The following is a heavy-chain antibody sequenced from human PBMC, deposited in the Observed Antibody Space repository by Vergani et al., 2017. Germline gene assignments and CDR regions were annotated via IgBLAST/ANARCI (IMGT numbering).Heavy chain of an antibody. CDR3: ARGQSGYCTGDIGYIHPWFES. J-gene: IGHJ5*01. V-gene: IGHV1-8*02. D-gene: IGHD2-8*02. Sequence: QVQLVQSGAEVKKPGASVKVSCKASGYTFNTYDINWVRQAPGQGLEWMGWMNPNSGNTGYAQKFQGRVTMTRDTSITTAYMELNSLRFGDTAVYYCARGQSGYCTGDIGYIHPWFESWGQGTLVTVSS. CDR2: MNPNSGNT. CDR1: GYTFNTYD.